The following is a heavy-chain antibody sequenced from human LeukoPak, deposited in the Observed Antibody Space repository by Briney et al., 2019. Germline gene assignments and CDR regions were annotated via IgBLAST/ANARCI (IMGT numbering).Heavy chain of an antibody. V-gene: IGHV3-11*04. CDR2: ISLSGNTI. D-gene: IGHD1-26*01. Sequence: GGSLRLSCAASGFTFNDYYMSWIRQAPGKGLECVSYISLSGNTIYYADSVKGRFTISRDNAKNSLYLQMNSLRAEDTAVYYCARRSGSYYNFDYWGQGTLVTVSS. CDR3: ARRSGSYYNFDY. J-gene: IGHJ4*02. CDR1: GFTFNDYY.